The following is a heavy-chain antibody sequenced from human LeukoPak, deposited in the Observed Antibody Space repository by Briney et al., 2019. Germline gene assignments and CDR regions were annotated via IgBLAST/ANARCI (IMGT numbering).Heavy chain of an antibody. CDR3: ARDRPDYGDSSDY. CDR1: GFTFSSYS. Sequence: GGSPRLSCAASGFTFSSYSMNWVRQAPGKGLEWVSYISSRSSTIYYADSVKGRFTISRDNAKNSLYLQMNSLRAEDTAVYYCARDRPDYGDSSDYWGQGTLVTVSS. V-gene: IGHV3-48*04. D-gene: IGHD4-17*01. J-gene: IGHJ4*02. CDR2: ISSRSSTI.